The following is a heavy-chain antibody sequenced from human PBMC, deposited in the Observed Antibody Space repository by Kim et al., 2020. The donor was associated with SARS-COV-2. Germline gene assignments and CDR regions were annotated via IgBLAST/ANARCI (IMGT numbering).Heavy chain of an antibody. D-gene: IGHD6-6*01. V-gene: IGHV3-49*03. Sequence: GGSLRLSCSASGFTFGDYAMSWFRQAPGKGLEWVGFIRSRAYGGTTEYAASVKGRFTISRDDSKSIAYLQMNSLKTEDTAVYYCTRDFHSSSWGDDWGQGTLVTVSS. J-gene: IGHJ4*02. CDR3: TRDFHSSSWGDD. CDR2: IRSRAYGGTT. CDR1: GFTFGDYA.